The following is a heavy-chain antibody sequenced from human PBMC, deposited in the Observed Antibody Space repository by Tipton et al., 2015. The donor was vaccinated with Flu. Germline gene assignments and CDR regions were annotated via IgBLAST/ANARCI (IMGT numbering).Heavy chain of an antibody. Sequence: TLSLTCAVYGGSFSGYYWSWIRQPPGKGLEWIGEINHSGSTNYNPSLKSRVTISVDTSKNQFSLKLSSVTAADTAVYYCARGPLGSSSDYWGQGTLVTVSS. D-gene: IGHD6-6*01. V-gene: IGHV4-34*01. CDR2: INHSGST. CDR1: GGSFSGYY. J-gene: IGHJ4*02. CDR3: ARGPLGSSSDY.